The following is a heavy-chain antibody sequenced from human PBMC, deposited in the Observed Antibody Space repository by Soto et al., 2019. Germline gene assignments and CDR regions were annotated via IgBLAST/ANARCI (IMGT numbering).Heavy chain of an antibody. CDR1: GFSLSTSGVG. CDR2: IDWDDDK. Sequence: SGPTLVNATRTVGLTCSFSGFSLSTSGVGVGWIRQPPGKALEWLARIDWDDDKYYSTSLKTRLTISKDTSKNQVVLTMTNMDPVDTATYYCARTPGPYSSLDYWGQGTLVTVSS. J-gene: IGHJ4*02. V-gene: IGHV2-70*11. D-gene: IGHD6-13*01. CDR3: ARTPGPYSSLDY.